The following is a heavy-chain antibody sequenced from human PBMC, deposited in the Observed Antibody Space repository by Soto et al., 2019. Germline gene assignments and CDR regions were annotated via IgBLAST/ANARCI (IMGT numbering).Heavy chain of an antibody. CDR3: AKGRGVVVVVAAMVRYFDY. Sequence: PGGSLRLSCAASGFTFSSYAMSWVRQAPGKGLEWVSAISGSGGSTYYADSVKGRFTISRDNSKNTLYLQMNSLRAEDTAVYYCAKGRGVVVVVAAMVRYFDYWGQGTLVTVSS. D-gene: IGHD2-15*01. V-gene: IGHV3-23*01. CDR1: GFTFSSYA. J-gene: IGHJ4*02. CDR2: ISGSGGST.